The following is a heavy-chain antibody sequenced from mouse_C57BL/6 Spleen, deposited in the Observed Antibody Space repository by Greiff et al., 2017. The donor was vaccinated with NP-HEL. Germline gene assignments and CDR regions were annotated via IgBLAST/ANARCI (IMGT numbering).Heavy chain of an antibody. Sequence: EVQLQQSGPVLVKPGPSVKISCKASGFTFTDYYMHWVKQSHGKSLEWIGLVYPYNGGTSYNQKFKSKATLTVDTPSSTAYMELNSLTSEDSAVLYWARTDGSSSFYYAMVYWGHGTSVTVSS. CDR2: VYPYNGGT. D-gene: IGHD1-1*01. V-gene: IGHV1-36*01. J-gene: IGHJ4*01. CDR1: GFTFTDYY. CDR3: ARTDGSSSFYYAMVY.